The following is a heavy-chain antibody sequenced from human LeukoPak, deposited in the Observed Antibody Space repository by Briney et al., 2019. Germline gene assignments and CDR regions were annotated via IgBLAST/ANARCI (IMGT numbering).Heavy chain of an antibody. CDR2: IKQDGSEK. V-gene: IGHV3-7*01. CDR3: ARPYYDFWSGHDYYYYGMDV. J-gene: IGHJ6*02. D-gene: IGHD3-3*01. Sequence: GGSLRLSCAASGFTFSSYWMSWVRQAPGKGLEWVANIKQDGSEKYYVDSVKGRFTISRDNAKNSLYLQMNSLRAEDTAVYYCARPYYDFWSGHDYYYYGMDVWGQGTTVTVSS. CDR1: GFTFSSYW.